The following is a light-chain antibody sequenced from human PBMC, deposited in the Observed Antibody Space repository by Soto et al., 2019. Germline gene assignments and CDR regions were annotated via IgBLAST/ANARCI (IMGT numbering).Light chain of an antibody. CDR3: QKYNSAPHT. J-gene: IGKJ4*01. V-gene: IGKV1-27*01. CDR1: QDISNY. CDR2: AAS. Sequence: DIQMTQSPSSLSASVGDRVTITCRTSQDISNYLAWYQQKPGKVPKLLIYAASTLQSGVPSRFSGGGSGTDFSITISSLQPEDVATYYCQKYNSAPHTFGGGTKVEIQ.